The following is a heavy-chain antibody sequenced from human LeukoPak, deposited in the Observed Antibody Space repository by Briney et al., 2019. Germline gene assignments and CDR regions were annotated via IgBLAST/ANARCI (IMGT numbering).Heavy chain of an antibody. D-gene: IGHD4-17*01. CDR1: GGTFSRFT. V-gene: IGHV1-69*13. CDR3: ASPRVAVTSFHAFDI. J-gene: IGHJ3*02. Sequence: GASVKVSCKASGGTFSRFTISWVRQAPGQGLEWMGGIIPIFGTANYAQKFQGRVTITADESTSTAYMELSSLRSEDTAVYYCASPRVAVTSFHAFDIWGQGTMVTVSS. CDR2: IIPIFGTA.